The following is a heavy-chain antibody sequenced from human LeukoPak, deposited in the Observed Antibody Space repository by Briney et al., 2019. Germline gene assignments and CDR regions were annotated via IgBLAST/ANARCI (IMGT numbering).Heavy chain of an antibody. J-gene: IGHJ5*02. Sequence: GGSLRLSCAASGFTFSSYSMNWVRQAPGKGLEWVSSISSSSSYIYYADSVKGRFTISRDNAKNSLYLQMNSLRAEVTAVYYCARDSRGGSPGENWFDPWGQGTLVTVSS. CDR3: ARDSRGGSPGENWFDP. CDR1: GFTFSSYS. V-gene: IGHV3-21*01. D-gene: IGHD3-16*01. CDR2: ISSSSSYI.